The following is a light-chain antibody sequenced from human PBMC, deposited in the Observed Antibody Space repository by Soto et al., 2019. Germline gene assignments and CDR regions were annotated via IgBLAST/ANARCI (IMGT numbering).Light chain of an antibody. V-gene: IGKV3-11*01. CDR2: DAS. CDR1: QSVSSY. Sequence: EIVLTQSPATLSLPPGERATLSCRASQSVSSYLAWYQQKPGQAPRLLIYDASNRATGIPARFSGSGSGTDFTLTISSLEPEDFAVYYCQQRSNCPPYTFGQGTKLEIK. CDR3: QQRSNCPPYT. J-gene: IGKJ2*01.